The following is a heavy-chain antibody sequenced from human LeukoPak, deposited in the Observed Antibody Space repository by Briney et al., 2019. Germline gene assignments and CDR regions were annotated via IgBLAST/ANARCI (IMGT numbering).Heavy chain of an antibody. CDR2: IYYSGST. J-gene: IGHJ4*02. Sequence: SETLSLTCTVSGGSISSYYWSWIRQPPGKGLEWIGYIYYSGSTYYNPSLKSRVTISVDTSKNQFSLKLSSVTAADTAVYYCARDGGYSYGLGQIDYWGQGTLATVSS. CDR1: GGSISSYY. V-gene: IGHV4-59*04. D-gene: IGHD5-18*01. CDR3: ARDGGYSYGLGQIDY.